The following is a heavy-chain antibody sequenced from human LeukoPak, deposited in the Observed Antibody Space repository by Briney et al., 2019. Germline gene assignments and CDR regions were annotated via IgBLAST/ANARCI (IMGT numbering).Heavy chain of an antibody. Sequence: SETLSLTCAVYGGSFSGYYWSWIRQPPGKGLEWIGEINHSGSTNYNPSLKSRVTISVDTSKNQFSLKLSSVTAADTAVYYCARRRGIFGVVITKFDYWGQGTLVTDSS. CDR3: ARRRGIFGVVITKFDY. CDR1: GGSFSGYY. CDR2: INHSGST. D-gene: IGHD3-3*01. J-gene: IGHJ4*02. V-gene: IGHV4-34*01.